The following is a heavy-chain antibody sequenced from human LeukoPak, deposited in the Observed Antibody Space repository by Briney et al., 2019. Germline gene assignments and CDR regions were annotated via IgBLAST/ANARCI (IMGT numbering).Heavy chain of an antibody. CDR3: PRGRGFGELLFDY. V-gene: IGHV4-59*01. J-gene: IGHJ4*02. D-gene: IGHD3-10*01. CDR1: GGSISSYY. CDR2: IYYSGST. Sequence: PSETLSLTCTVSGGSISSYYWSWIRQPPGKGLEWIGYIYYSGSTNYNPSLKSRVTISVDTSKNQFSLKLSSVTAADTAVYYCPRGRGFGELLFDYSGQGTLLSVS.